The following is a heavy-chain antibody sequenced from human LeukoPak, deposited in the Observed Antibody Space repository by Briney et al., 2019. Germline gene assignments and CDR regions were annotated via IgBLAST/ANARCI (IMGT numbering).Heavy chain of an antibody. CDR1: GFTFSSYA. CDR2: ISGSGVST. CDR3: AKDIKVTSWPNYLDY. D-gene: IGHD2-21*02. Sequence: GGSLRLSCAASGFTFSSYAMSWVRQAPRKGLGCVSAISGSGVSTYYADSVKGRFTISRDNSKNTLYLQMNSLRDEDTAVYYCAKDIKVTSWPNYLDYWGQGTLVTVSS. J-gene: IGHJ4*02. V-gene: IGHV3-23*01.